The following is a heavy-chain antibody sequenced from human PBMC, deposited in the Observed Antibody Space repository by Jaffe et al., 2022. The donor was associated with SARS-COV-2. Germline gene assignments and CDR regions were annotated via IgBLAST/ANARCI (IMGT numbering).Heavy chain of an antibody. J-gene: IGHJ4*02. D-gene: IGHD1-26*01. CDR2: ISYDGSNK. CDR1: GFTFSSYG. Sequence: QVQLVESGGGVVQPGRSLRLSCAASGFTFSSYGMHWVRQAPGKGLEWVAVISYDGSNKYYADSVKGRFTISRDNSKNTLYLQMNSLRAEDTAVYYCAKGSRNRISGSYPSYYFDYWGQGTLVTVSS. V-gene: IGHV3-30*18. CDR3: AKGSRNRISGSYPSYYFDY.